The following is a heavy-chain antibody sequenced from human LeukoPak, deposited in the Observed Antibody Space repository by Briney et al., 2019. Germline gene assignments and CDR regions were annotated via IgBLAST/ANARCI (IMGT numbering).Heavy chain of an antibody. CDR3: ASDSSGWSKSFDY. V-gene: IGHV3-53*01. Sequence: PGGSLRLSCAASGSTVSSNYMSWVRQAPGKGLEWVSVIYSGGSTYYADSVKGRFTISRDNSKNTLYLQMNSLRAEDTAVYYCASDSSGWSKSFDYWGQGTLVTVSS. CDR1: GSTVSSNY. D-gene: IGHD6-19*01. J-gene: IGHJ4*02. CDR2: IYSGGST.